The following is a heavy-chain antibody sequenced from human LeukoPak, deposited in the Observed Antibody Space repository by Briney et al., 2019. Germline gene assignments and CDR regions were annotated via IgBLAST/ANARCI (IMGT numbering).Heavy chain of an antibody. D-gene: IGHD3-10*01. Sequence: PGGSLRLSCAASGFTFSSYGMHWVRQAPGKGLEWVAVISYDGSNKYYADSVKGRFTISRDNSKNTLYLQMNSLRAEDTAVYYCAKDAQRGAMVRGVLDYWGQGTLVTVSS. CDR2: ISYDGSNK. CDR1: GFTFSSYG. J-gene: IGHJ4*02. CDR3: AKDAQRGAMVRGVLDY. V-gene: IGHV3-30*18.